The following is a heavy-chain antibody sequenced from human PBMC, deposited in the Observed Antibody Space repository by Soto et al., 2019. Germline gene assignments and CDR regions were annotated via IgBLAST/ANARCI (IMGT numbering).Heavy chain of an antibody. CDR2: ISGSGGST. CDR1: GFTFSSYA. J-gene: IGHJ2*01. Sequence: EVQLLESGGGLVQPGGSLRLSCAASGFTFSSYAMSWVRQAPGKGLEWVSAISGSGGSTYYADSVKGRFTISRDNSKNTLYLQMNSLRAEDTAVYYCAKELWGVYGENWYFDLWGRGTLVTVSS. V-gene: IGHV3-23*01. D-gene: IGHD3-10*01. CDR3: AKELWGVYGENWYFDL.